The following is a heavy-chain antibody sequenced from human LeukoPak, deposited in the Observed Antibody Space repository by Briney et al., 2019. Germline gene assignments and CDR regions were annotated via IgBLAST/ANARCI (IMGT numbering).Heavy chain of an antibody. D-gene: IGHD1-26*01. CDR2: INPNSGGT. J-gene: IGHJ5*02. V-gene: IGHV1-2*02. CDR3: AREGGSYYRWFDP. Sequence: GASVKVSCKASGYTFTGYYMHWVRQAPGQGLEWMGWINPNSGGTNYAQKFQGRVTMTRDTSINTAYMELSRLRSDDTAVYYCAREGGSYYRWFDPWGQGTLVTVSS. CDR1: GYTFTGYY.